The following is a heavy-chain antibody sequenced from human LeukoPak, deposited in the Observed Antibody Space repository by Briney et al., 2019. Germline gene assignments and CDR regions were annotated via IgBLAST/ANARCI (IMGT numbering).Heavy chain of an antibody. V-gene: IGHV3-74*01. CDR2: INSDGSGT. J-gene: IGHJ4*02. D-gene: IGHD3-22*01. CDR1: GFTFSSYW. Sequence: GGSLRLSCAASGFTFSSYWMHWVRQAPGKGLVWVSRINSDGSGTSYADSVKGRLTISRDNAKNTLYLQMNSLRAEDTAVYYCAREGYYYDSSGYSYYFDYWGQGTLVTVSS. CDR3: AREGYYYDSSGYSYYFDY.